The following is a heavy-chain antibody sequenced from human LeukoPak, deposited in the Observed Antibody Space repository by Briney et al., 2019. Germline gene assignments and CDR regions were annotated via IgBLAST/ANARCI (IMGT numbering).Heavy chain of an antibody. Sequence: ASVKVSCKASGGTFSSYAISWVRQAPRQGLEWMGGIIPIFGTANYAQKFQGRVTITADESTSTAYMELSSLRSEDTAVYYCARDMVEYYYGSGSYSADYWGQGTLVTVSS. D-gene: IGHD3-10*01. V-gene: IGHV1-69*01. CDR1: GGTFSSYA. J-gene: IGHJ4*02. CDR2: IIPIFGTA. CDR3: ARDMVEYYYGSGSYSADY.